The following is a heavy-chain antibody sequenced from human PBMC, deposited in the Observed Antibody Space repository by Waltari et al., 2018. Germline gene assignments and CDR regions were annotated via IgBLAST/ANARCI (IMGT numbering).Heavy chain of an antibody. V-gene: IGHV4-38-2*01. Sequence: QVQLQESGPGLVTPSETLSLTCVVPGYSLSSGYHWGWIRQPPGQGRERMGSIYHSGSTYYNPSLKSRVTMSIDTSRNQFSLKLTSVTAADTAVYYCARHGTRITMTSSFHYWGQGTLVTVSS. J-gene: IGHJ4*02. CDR3: ARHGTRITMTSSFHY. CDR2: IYHSGST. D-gene: IGHD3-3*01. CDR1: GYSLSSGYH.